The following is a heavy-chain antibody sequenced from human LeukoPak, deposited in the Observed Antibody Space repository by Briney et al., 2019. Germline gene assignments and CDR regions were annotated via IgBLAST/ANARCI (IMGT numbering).Heavy chain of an antibody. J-gene: IGHJ3*01. CDR2: ISYDGGNK. CDR3: AQPRDIDSWAFDV. CDR1: GFTFSRYW. D-gene: IGHD2-15*01. Sequence: VGSLRLSCAAPGFTFSRYWMHCVRHAPGKGLEWVSGISYDGGNKYYADSVKGRFTISRDNSKNTLTLQMNTLRTEHTAVYYCAQPRDIDSWAFDVWGQGTMVTVS. V-gene: IGHV3-30*18.